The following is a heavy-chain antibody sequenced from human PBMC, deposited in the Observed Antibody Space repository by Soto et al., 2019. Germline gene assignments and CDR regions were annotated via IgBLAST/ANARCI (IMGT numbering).Heavy chain of an antibody. D-gene: IGHD6-19*01. CDR1: GGSFSGYY. J-gene: IGHJ4*02. CDR2: IYHSGST. V-gene: IGHV4-34*01. CDR3: ARGSGWSSYDY. Sequence: PSETLSLTCAVYGGSFSGYYWSWIRQPPGKGLEWIGEIYHSGSTNYNPSLKSRVTISVDKSKNQFSLKLSSVTAADTAVYYCARGSGWSSYDYWGQGTLVTVSS.